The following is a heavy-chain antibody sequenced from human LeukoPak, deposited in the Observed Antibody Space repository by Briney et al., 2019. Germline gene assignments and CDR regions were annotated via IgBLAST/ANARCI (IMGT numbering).Heavy chain of an antibody. D-gene: IGHD2-2*01. CDR3: ARAPSSTSCLDY. V-gene: IGHV3-48*01. CDR1: GFTFTSYS. J-gene: IGHJ4*02. CDR2: INSRSSTI. Sequence: PGGSLRLSCAASGFTFTSYSINWVRQAPGKGLEWISYINSRSSTIYYADSVKGRFTISRDNAKNSLYLQMNSLRAEDTAVYYCARAPSSTSCLDYWGQGTLVTVSS.